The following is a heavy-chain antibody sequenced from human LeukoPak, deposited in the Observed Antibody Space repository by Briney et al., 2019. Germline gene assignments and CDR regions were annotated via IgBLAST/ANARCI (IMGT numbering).Heavy chain of an antibody. D-gene: IGHD5-24*01. CDR2: IFSNGDT. Sequence: SGGSLRLSCTASEFTVSRNYMLWVRQAPGKGLEWVSLIFSNGDTHYADSVKGRFTIPRDTSKNTVYLQMNSLRVEDTAMYYCTRDQMNYWGQGTLVTVSS. CDR3: TRDQMNY. V-gene: IGHV3-53*01. CDR1: EFTVSRNY. J-gene: IGHJ4*02.